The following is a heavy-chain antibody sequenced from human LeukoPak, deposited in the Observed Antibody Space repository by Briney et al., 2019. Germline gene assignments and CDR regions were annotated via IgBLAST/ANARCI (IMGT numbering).Heavy chain of an antibody. CDR1: GGSITIGTW. Sequence: SETLSLTCAVSGGSITIGTWWTWVRQPPGQGLEWIGEVYYSGSPNYNSSLKSRVTISLDKTKNQFLLNLTSVTAADTAVYYCARTRRWLQLGFDYWGQGTLVTVSS. D-gene: IGHD5-24*01. J-gene: IGHJ4*02. CDR3: ARTRRWLQLGFDY. V-gene: IGHV4-4*02. CDR2: VYYSGSP.